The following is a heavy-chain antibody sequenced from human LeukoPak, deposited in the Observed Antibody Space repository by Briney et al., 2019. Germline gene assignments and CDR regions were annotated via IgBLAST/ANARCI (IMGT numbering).Heavy chain of an antibody. D-gene: IGHD3-10*01. Sequence: PSETLSLTCTVSGYSISSGYCWGWIRQPPGKGLEWIGSIYHSGSTYYNPSLKSRVTISVDTSKNQFSLKLSSVTAADTAVYYCARVGTMVRGVIITSWFDPWGQGTLVTVSS. V-gene: IGHV4-38-2*02. CDR1: GYSISSGYC. CDR2: IYHSGST. J-gene: IGHJ5*02. CDR3: ARVGTMVRGVIITSWFDP.